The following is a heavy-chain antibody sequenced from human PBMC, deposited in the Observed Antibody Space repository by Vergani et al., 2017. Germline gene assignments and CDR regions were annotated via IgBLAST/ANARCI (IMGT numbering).Heavy chain of an antibody. CDR1: GYSFTSYW. J-gene: IGHJ4*02. D-gene: IGHD6-13*01. CDR3: ARHHRDPYSGSWYYFDY. V-gene: IGHV5-10-1*03. Sequence: EVQLVQSGAEVKKPGESLRISCKGSGYSFTSYWISWVRQMPGKGLEWMGRIDPSDSYTNYSPSFQGHVTISADKSISTAYLQWSSLKASDTAMYYCARHHRDPYSGSWYYFDYWGQGTLVTVSS. CDR2: IDPSDSYT.